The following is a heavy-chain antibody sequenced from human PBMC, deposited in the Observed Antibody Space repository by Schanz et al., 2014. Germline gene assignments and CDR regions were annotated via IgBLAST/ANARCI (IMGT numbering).Heavy chain of an antibody. CDR2: IYYSGST. D-gene: IGHD3-9*01. V-gene: IGHV4-39*01. J-gene: IGHJ4*02. CDR1: GGSISSSNYY. CDR3: ARQFYDILTGYWFPYYFDY. Sequence: QLQLQESGPGLVKPSETLSLTCTVSGGSISSSNYYWGWIRQPPGKGLEWIESIYYSGSTYYNPSYKVRVTTSGDTSKNQFPRKLSSVTAADTAVYYCARQFYDILTGYWFPYYFDYWGQGTLVTVSS.